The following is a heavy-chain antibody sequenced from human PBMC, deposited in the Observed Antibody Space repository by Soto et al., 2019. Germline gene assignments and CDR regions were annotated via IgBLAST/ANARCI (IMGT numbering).Heavy chain of an antibody. CDR3: AHSDGWNYEDY. Sequence: QITLKESGPTLVKPTQTLTLTCTFSGFSLSTSGVGVGWIRQPPGKALEWLALIYWDDDKRYSPSLKSRLTITTDTSKILVLLTMTNLDPVDTATYYCAHSDGWNYEDYWGQGTLVTVSS. J-gene: IGHJ4*02. CDR1: GFSLSTSGVG. V-gene: IGHV2-5*02. D-gene: IGHD1-7*01. CDR2: IYWDDDK.